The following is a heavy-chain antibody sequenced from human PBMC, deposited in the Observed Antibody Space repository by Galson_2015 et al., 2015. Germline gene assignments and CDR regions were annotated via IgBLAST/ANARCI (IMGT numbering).Heavy chain of an antibody. D-gene: IGHD6-13*01. CDR1: GGSISSGSYY. Sequence: TLSLTCTVSGGSISSGSYYWRWIRPPAGQGLEWIGRIYTSGRTNYNPSLKSRVTISVDTYKNQFSLKLSSVTAADTAVYYCARAVAAAGTSFDYWGQGTLVTVSS. CDR3: ARAVAAAGTSFDY. V-gene: IGHV4-61*02. CDR2: IYTSGRT. J-gene: IGHJ4*02.